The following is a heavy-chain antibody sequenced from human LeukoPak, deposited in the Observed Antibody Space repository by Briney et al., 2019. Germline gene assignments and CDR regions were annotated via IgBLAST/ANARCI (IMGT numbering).Heavy chain of an antibody. CDR3: AKDQKSIAATGYDY. CDR2: ISGSGGST. D-gene: IGHD6-13*01. Sequence: GGSLRLSCAASGFTFSSYAMSWVRQAPGKGLEWVSAISGSGGSTYYADSVKGRFTISRDNSKNTLFLQMNSLRADDTAVYFCAKDQKSIAATGYDYWGQGTLVTVSS. V-gene: IGHV3-23*01. CDR1: GFTFSSYA. J-gene: IGHJ4*02.